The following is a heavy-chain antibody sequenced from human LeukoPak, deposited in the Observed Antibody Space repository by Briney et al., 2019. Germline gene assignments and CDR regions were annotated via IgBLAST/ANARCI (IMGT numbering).Heavy chain of an antibody. V-gene: IGHV4-34*01. D-gene: IGHD1-7*01. CDR2: INHSGST. Sequence: SETLSLTCAVYGGSFSGYYWSWIRQSPGKGLGWIGEINHSGSTNYNPSLKSRVTISVDTSKNQFSLKLSSVTAADTAVYYCARGQPGSTGTTWSWGWFDPWGQGTLVTVSS. J-gene: IGHJ5*02. CDR1: GGSFSGYY. CDR3: ARGQPGSTGTTWSWGWFDP.